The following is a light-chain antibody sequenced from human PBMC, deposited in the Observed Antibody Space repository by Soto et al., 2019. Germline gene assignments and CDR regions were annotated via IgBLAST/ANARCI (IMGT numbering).Light chain of an antibody. CDR2: GAS. Sequence: EIVLTQSPGTLSLSPGERATLSCRASQSVSSSSYLAWYQQKPGQAPWLLIYGASSRATGIPDRFSGSGSGTDFTLTISRLEPEDFAVYYCQLYGSSPLTFGGGTKVEIK. CDR1: QSVSSSSY. V-gene: IGKV3-20*01. J-gene: IGKJ4*01. CDR3: QLYGSSPLT.